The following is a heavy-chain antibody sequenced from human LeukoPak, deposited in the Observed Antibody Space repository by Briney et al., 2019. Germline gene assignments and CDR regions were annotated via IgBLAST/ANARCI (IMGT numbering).Heavy chain of an antibody. D-gene: IGHD2-2*02. CDR3: AKIYAVFNYKYYSYMDV. Sequence: GGSLRLSCVGSGFIFSNYALSWVRQAPGKGLEWVSGISESGTGRHYADSVKGRFTVSRDNPNNTLYLQMNSLRAEDTAVYYCAKIYAVFNYKYYSYMDVWGTGTTVTVSS. J-gene: IGHJ6*03. CDR1: GFIFSNYA. V-gene: IGHV3-23*01. CDR2: ISESGTGR.